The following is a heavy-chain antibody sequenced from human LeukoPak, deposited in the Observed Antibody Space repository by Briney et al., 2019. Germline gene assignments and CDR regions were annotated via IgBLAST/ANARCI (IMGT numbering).Heavy chain of an antibody. Sequence: GGSLRLSCAASGFALSSHWMTWVRQVSGRGPEWVANVNRDGSETYYLDSVKGRFTISKDNAKNSLYLQMNSLRAEDTALYHCARNNGMDVWGQGTTVIVSS. V-gene: IGHV3-7*03. J-gene: IGHJ6*02. CDR1: GFALSSHW. CDR3: ARNNGMDV. CDR2: VNRDGSET.